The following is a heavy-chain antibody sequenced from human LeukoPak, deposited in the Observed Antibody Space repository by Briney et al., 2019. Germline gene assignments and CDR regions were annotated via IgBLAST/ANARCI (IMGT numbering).Heavy chain of an antibody. V-gene: IGHV4-4*07. CDR2: MYTSGST. Sequence: ASETLSLTWTVAGGSIGSYYWSWIRQPGGKWREWIGRMYTSGSTNYNPSLKSRVTMSVDTSKNPFPLKLSSVTAADTAVYYCARVERVWYGELFVYWGPGTLVTVSS. CDR3: ARVERVWYGELFVY. D-gene: IGHD3-10*01. CDR1: GGSIGSYY. J-gene: IGHJ4*02.